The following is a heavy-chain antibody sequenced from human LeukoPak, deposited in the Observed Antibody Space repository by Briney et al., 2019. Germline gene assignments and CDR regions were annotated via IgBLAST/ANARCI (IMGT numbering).Heavy chain of an antibody. J-gene: IGHJ4*02. Sequence: KPSETLSLTCTVSGGSISSYYWSWIRQPPGKGLEWIGYIYYSGSTNYNPSLKSRVTISVDTSKNQFSLKLSSVTAADTAVYYCARINPYYDFWSGSEVYFDYWGQGTLVTVSS. CDR1: GGSISSYY. D-gene: IGHD3-3*01. V-gene: IGHV4-59*01. CDR3: ARINPYYDFWSGSEVYFDY. CDR2: IYYSGST.